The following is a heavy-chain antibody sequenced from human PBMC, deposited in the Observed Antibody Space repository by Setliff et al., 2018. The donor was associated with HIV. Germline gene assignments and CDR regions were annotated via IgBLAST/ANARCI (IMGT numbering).Heavy chain of an antibody. Sequence: SVKVSCKASGGTFSSYAISWVRQAPGQGLEWMGGIIPILGTANYAQNLQGRVTITVDESTSTAYMELSSLRSEDTAVYYCARCTYYYDSSGYSGTVGAFDIWGQGTMVTVSS. CDR1: GGTFSSYA. D-gene: IGHD3-22*01. V-gene: IGHV1-69*13. CDR2: IIPILGTA. CDR3: ARCTYYYDSSGYSGTVGAFDI. J-gene: IGHJ3*02.